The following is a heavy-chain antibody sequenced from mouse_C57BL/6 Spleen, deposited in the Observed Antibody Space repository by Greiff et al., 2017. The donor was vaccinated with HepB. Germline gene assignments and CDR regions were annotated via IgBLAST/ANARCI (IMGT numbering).Heavy chain of an antibody. Sequence: QVQLQQSVAELVMPGASVKLSCKASGYTFTSYWMHWVKQRPGQGLEWIGEIDPSDSYTNYNQKFKGKSTLTVDKSSSTAYMQLSSLTSEDSAVYYCARRYYGSSYEGYAMDYWGQGTSVTVSS. D-gene: IGHD1-1*01. CDR3: ARRYYGSSYEGYAMDY. J-gene: IGHJ4*01. V-gene: IGHV1-69*01. CDR1: GYTFTSYW. CDR2: IDPSDSYT.